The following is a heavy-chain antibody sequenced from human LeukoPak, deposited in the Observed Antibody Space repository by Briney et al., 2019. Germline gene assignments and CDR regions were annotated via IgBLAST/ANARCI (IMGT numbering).Heavy chain of an antibody. CDR1: GFTFDDYA. Sequence: GGSLRLSCAASGFTFDDYAMHWVRQAPGKGLEWVSGISWNSGSIGYADSVKGRFTISRDNAKNSLYLQMNSLKTEDTAVYYCTTDLMITFGGVIVDYWGQGTLVTVSS. CDR2: ISWNSGSI. CDR3: TTDLMITFGGVIVDY. D-gene: IGHD3-16*02. V-gene: IGHV3-9*01. J-gene: IGHJ4*02.